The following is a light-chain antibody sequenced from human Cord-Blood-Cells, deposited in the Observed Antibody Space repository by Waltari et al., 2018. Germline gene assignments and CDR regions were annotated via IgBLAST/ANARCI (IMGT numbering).Light chain of an antibody. CDR2: EVS. J-gene: IGLJ2*01. CDR1: SSDVGGYNY. V-gene: IGLV2-8*01. CDR3: SSYAGSNNLV. Sequence: QSALTQPPSASGSPGQSVTISCTGTSSDVGGYNYVSWYQQHPGKAPKLMIYEVSKRPSGVPDRFSCYKSGNTASLTVSGLQAEDEADYYCSSYAGSNNLVFGGGTKLTVL.